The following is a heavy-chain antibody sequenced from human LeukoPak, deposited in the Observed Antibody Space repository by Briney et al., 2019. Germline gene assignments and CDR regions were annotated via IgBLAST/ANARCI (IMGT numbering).Heavy chain of an antibody. J-gene: IGHJ4*02. V-gene: IGHV1-8*01. CDR1: GYTFTTHD. D-gene: IGHD7-27*01. Sequence: ASVTVSCTASGYTFTTHDINWVRQAPGQGLEWLGWMSPNSGDTGYAQRFQGRVTMTSDSSISTAYKELSSLRSEDAAIYYCVRTPPNWGFDYWGQGTLVTVSS. CDR2: MSPNSGDT. CDR3: VRTPPNWGFDY.